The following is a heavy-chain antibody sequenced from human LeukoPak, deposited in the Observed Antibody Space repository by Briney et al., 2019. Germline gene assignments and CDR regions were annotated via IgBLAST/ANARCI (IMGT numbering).Heavy chain of an antibody. D-gene: IGHD6-6*01. CDR1: VYTFTGYY. Sequence: ASVKVSCKASVYTFTGYYMHWVRQAPGQGLEWMGWINPNSGGTNYAQKFQGRVTMTRDTSISTAYMELSRLRSDDTAVYYCASQSEYSSSPTGYWGQGTLVTVSS. V-gene: IGHV1-2*02. CDR3: ASQSEYSSSPTGY. CDR2: INPNSGGT. J-gene: IGHJ4*02.